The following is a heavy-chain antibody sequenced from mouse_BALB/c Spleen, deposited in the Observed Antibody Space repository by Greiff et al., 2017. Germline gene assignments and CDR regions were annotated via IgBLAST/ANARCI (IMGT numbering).Heavy chain of an antibody. CDR2: ISSGGGST. CDR3: ARRYWDYFDY. Sequence: EVQLVESGGGLVKPGGSLKLSCAASGFAFSSYDMSWVRQTPEKRLEWVAYISSGGGSTYYPDTVKGRFTISRDNAKNTLYLQMSSLKSEDTAMYYCARRYWDYFDYWGQGTTLTVSS. D-gene: IGHD4-1*01. V-gene: IGHV5-12-1*01. J-gene: IGHJ2*01. CDR1: GFAFSSYD.